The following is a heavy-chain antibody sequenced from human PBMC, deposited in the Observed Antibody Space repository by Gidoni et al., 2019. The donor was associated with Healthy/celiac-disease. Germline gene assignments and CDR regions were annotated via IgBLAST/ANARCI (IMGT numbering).Heavy chain of an antibody. CDR1: GGSISSYY. V-gene: IGHV4-59*01. D-gene: IGHD6-13*01. CDR3: AREARTPSSSWYVFDY. J-gene: IGHJ4*02. CDR2: IYYIGST. Sequence: QVQLQESGPGLVKPSETLSLTCTVSGGSISSYYWSWIRQPPGKGLEWIGYIYYIGSTNYNPSLKSRVTISVDTSKNQFSLKLSSVTAADTAVYYCAREARTPSSSWYVFDYWGQGTLVTVSS.